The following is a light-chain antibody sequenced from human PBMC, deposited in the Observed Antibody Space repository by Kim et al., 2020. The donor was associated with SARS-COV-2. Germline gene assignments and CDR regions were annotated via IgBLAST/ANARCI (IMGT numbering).Light chain of an antibody. Sequence: LGQTVRITCQGDSLRSYYATWYQQKPGQAPVLVIYGKNNRPSGIPDRFSGSSSGNTASLTITGAQAEDEADYYCNSRDSSGNRLVIFGGGTQLIVL. V-gene: IGLV3-19*01. CDR3: NSRDSSGNRLVI. CDR1: SLRSYY. J-gene: IGLJ2*01. CDR2: GKN.